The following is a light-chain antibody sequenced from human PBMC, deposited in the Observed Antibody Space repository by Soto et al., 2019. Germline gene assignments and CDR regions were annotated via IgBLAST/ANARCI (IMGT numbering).Light chain of an antibody. CDR1: WSNIGNNA. CDR2: YDD. V-gene: IGLV1-36*01. CDR3: AVWDDNLNGVV. Sequence: QSVLTQPPSVSEAPRQRVTISCSGSWSNIGNNAVNWYQQLPGKAPKLLIYYDDLLSSGVSDRFSGSKSGTSASLAISGLQSEDEADYYCAVWDDNLNGVVFGGWTKLTVL. J-gene: IGLJ2*01.